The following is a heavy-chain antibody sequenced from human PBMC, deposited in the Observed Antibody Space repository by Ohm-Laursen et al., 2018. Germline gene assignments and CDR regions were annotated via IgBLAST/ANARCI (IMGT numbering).Heavy chain of an antibody. V-gene: IGHV3-48*03. D-gene: IGHD3-22*01. CDR3: ARTYYYDIRGWFDP. Sequence: SLRLSCSASGFTFSIYEMNWVRQAPGKGLEWVSYIISSGSTIYYADSVKGRFTISRDNAKNSLYLQMNSLRAEDTAVYYCARTYYYDIRGWFDPWGQGTLVTVSS. CDR2: IISSGSTI. J-gene: IGHJ5*02. CDR1: GFTFSIYE.